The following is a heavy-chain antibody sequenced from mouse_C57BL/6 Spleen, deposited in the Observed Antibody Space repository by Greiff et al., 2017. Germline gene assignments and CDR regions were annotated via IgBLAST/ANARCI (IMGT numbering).Heavy chain of an antibody. D-gene: IGHD1-1*01. V-gene: IGHV1-7*01. CDR2: INPSSGYT. Sequence: VQLQQSGAELAKPGASVKLSCKASGYTFTSYWMHWVKQRPGQGLEWIGYINPSSGYTKYNQKFKDKATLTANKSSSPAYMQLSSLTYEDSAVDYCAREYGSSYFDYWGQGTTLTVAS. CDR1: GYTFTSYW. CDR3: AREYGSSYFDY. J-gene: IGHJ2*01.